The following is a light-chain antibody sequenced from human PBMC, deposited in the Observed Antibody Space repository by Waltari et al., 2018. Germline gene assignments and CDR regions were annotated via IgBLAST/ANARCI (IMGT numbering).Light chain of an antibody. CDR2: SNN. CDR3: AAWDDSLNGPV. V-gene: IGLV1-44*01. CDR1: SSNIGRNP. J-gene: IGLJ3*02. Sequence: QSVLSQPPSASGTPGPRVTISCSGSSSNIGRNPVTWYQHLPGPAPKLLIYSNNQRPSGVPDRFSGSKSGTLASLAISGLQSEDEADYYCAAWDDSLNGPVFGGGTKLTVL.